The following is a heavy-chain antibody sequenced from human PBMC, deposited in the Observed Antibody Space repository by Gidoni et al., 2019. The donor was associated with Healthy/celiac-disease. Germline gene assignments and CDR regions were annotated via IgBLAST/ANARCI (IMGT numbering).Heavy chain of an antibody. D-gene: IGHD3-10*01. J-gene: IGHJ4*02. Sequence: QVQLVESGGGVVQPGRSLRLSCAASGFTFSSYGMHWVRQAPGKGLEWVAVIWYDGSNKYYADSVKGRFTISRDNSKNTLYLQMNSLRAEDTAVYYCARETSYGSGSSPLSYWGQGTLVTVSS. V-gene: IGHV3-33*01. CDR3: ARETSYGSGSSPLSY. CDR1: GFTFSSYG. CDR2: IWYDGSNK.